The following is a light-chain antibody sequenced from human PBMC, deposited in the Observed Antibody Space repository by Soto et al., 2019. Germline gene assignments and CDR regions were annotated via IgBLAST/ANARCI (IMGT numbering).Light chain of an antibody. J-gene: IGKJ1*01. CDR1: QAIRDD. V-gene: IGKV1-6*01. CDR3: LQDYSYPRS. CDR2: AAS. Sequence: IQMTQSPSSLPASVGDRVTITCRASQAIRDDLAWYQQKPGKAPNLLIYAASTLQSGVPSRFSARGSGTDFTLTNSSLQPEDFATYYCLQDYSYPRSFGQGTKVEI.